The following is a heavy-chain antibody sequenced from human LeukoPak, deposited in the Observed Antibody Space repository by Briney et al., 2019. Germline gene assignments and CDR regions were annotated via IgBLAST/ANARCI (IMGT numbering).Heavy chain of an antibody. Sequence: ASAKVSCKASGYTFTGYYMHWVRQAPGQGLEWMGWINPNSGGTNYAQKFQGWVTMTRDTSISTAYMELSRLRSDDTAVYYCARGGDGYNWGPFDIWGQGTMVTVSS. CDR2: INPNSGGT. D-gene: IGHD5-24*01. V-gene: IGHV1-2*04. CDR1: GYTFTGYY. CDR3: ARGGDGYNWGPFDI. J-gene: IGHJ3*02.